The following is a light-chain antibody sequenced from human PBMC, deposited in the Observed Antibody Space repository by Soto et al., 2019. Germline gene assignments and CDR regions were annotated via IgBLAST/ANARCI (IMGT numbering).Light chain of an antibody. J-gene: IGKJ1*01. Sequence: DIPMTQSPSTLSASVGDRVTITCRASQSISSWLAWHQQKPGKAPRLLIYKASNLESGVPSRFSGSGSGTECTLTLTSLQPDDSATYYCQQYNDNWTFGQGTKVEIK. CDR3: QQYNDNWT. CDR2: KAS. CDR1: QSISSW. V-gene: IGKV1-5*03.